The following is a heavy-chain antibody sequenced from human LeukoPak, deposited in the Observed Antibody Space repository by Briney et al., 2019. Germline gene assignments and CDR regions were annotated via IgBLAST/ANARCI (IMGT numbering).Heavy chain of an antibody. CDR2: IKEDGREK. J-gene: IGHJ4*02. CDR1: GFTISGFF. CDR3: ARPFGNGWFLRDY. Sequence: PGGSLRLSCAASGFTISGFFMTWVRQAPGKGLEWVANIKEDGREKYYVDSVRGRFTISRDNAKNSLYLQMNNLRAEDTAVYYCARPFGNGWFLRDYWGRGTLVTVSS. D-gene: IGHD6-19*01. V-gene: IGHV3-7*01.